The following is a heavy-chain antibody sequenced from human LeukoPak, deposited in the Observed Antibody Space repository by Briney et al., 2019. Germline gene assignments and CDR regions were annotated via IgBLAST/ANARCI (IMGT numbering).Heavy chain of an antibody. V-gene: IGHV3-74*01. Sequence: PGGSLRLSCVESRFTFSNFWMHWVRQAPGKGLVWVSRIRSDGSTTDYADSVKGRFTISRDNAKNTLYLQMNSLRAEDTAVYYCIRVWRNLAFDHWGHGTLVTVSS. CDR2: IRSDGSTT. CDR3: IRVWRNLAFDH. CDR1: RFTFSNFW. J-gene: IGHJ4*01. D-gene: IGHD3-3*01.